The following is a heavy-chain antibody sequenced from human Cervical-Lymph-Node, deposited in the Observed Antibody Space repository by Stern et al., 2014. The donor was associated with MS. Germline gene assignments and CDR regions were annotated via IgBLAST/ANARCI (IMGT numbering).Heavy chain of an antibody. CDR2: ISAYNGKT. CDR3: GRPWGNGYDYSLYY. D-gene: IGHD5-12*01. V-gene: IGHV1-18*01. CDR1: GYTFNSYG. J-gene: IGHJ4*02. Sequence: QVPLVQSGAEVKKPGAPVKVSCKASGYTFNSYGISWVRQAPGQGLEWMGWISAYNGKTKYAQKVQGRVTMTTDTSTRTAYLELRSLRSDDTAVYYCGRPWGNGYDYSLYYWGQGTLVTVSS.